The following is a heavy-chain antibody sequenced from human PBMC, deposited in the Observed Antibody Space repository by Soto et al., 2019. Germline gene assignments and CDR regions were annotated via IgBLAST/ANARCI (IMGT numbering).Heavy chain of an antibody. CDR1: GFTFGNYA. V-gene: IGHV3-30*18. D-gene: IGHD3-9*01. J-gene: IGHJ4*02. CDR3: AKGGGAPGYPIDY. Sequence: QVPLGESGGGVVQPGKSLRLSCVGSGFTFGNYAMYWVRQAPGKGLEWVAFISYDGSKRYHADSVKGQFTISRDNARNTLYLQMDRLRPEDTAVYYCAKGGGAPGYPIDYWGLGTLVTVSS. CDR2: ISYDGSKR.